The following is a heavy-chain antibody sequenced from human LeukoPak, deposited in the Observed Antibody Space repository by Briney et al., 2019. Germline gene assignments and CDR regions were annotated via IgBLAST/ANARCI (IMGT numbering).Heavy chain of an antibody. J-gene: IGHJ3*02. CDR2: INHSGST. D-gene: IGHD2-15*01. V-gene: IGHV4-34*01. CDR1: GGSFSGYY. Sequence: SETLSLTCAVYGGSFSGYYWSWIRQPPGKGLEWIGEINHSGSTNYNPSLKSRVTISVDTSKNQFSLKLSSVTAADTAVYYCARGSQSGGSLAFDIWGQGTMVTVSS. CDR3: ARGSQSGGSLAFDI.